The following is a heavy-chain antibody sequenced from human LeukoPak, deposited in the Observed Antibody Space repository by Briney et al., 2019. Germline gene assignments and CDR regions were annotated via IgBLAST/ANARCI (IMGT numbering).Heavy chain of an antibody. V-gene: IGHV4-34*01. D-gene: IGHD6-19*01. Sequence: LETLSLTCSVHGSSFTGYYWSWIRQPPGKGLEWIGERNHRGSSYFNPSFESRVTISLDMSRKQFSLNLTSVTAADTAFYYCVRGSGSYSGAADYWGQGTLVTVSS. J-gene: IGHJ4*02. CDR3: VRGSGSYSGAADY. CDR1: GSSFTGYY. CDR2: RNHRGSS.